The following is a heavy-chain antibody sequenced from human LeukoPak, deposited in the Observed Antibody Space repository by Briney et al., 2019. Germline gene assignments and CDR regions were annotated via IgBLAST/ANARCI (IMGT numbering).Heavy chain of an antibody. CDR2: INSGSTYT. CDR1: GFTFSSYA. Sequence: GGSLRLSCAASGFTFSSYAMSWVRQAPGKGLEWVSSINSGSTYTYYTESVKGRFTVSRDNAKNSLFLQMNSLRAEDTAIYYCARSLTTLTYEGYWGQGTLVTVSS. D-gene: IGHD1-1*01. CDR3: ARSLTTLTYEGY. J-gene: IGHJ4*02. V-gene: IGHV3-21*01.